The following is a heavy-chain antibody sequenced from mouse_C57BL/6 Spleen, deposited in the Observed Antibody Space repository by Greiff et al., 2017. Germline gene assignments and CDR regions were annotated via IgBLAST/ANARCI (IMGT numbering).Heavy chain of an antibody. CDR2: IYPGDGDT. Sequence: QVQLKESGAELVKPGASVKISCKASGYAFSSYWMNWVKQRPGKGLEWIGQIYPGDGDTNYNGKFKGKATLTADKSSSTAYMQLSSLTSEDSAVYFCARSLANWDLYYAMDYWGQGTSVTVSS. V-gene: IGHV1-80*01. CDR1: GYAFSSYW. CDR3: ARSLANWDLYYAMDY. J-gene: IGHJ4*01. D-gene: IGHD4-1*01.